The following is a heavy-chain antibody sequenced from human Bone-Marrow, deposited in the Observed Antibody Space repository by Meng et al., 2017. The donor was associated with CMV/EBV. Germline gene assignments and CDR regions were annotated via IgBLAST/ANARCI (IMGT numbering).Heavy chain of an antibody. CDR2: IYYSGST. Sequence: SETLSLTCTVSGGSISSSSYYWGWIRQPPGKGLEWIGSIYYSGSTYYNPSLKSRVTISVDTSKNQFSLKLSSVTAADTAVYYCARVNYSNYYFDYWGQGTRVTGSS. CDR3: ARVNYSNYYFDY. J-gene: IGHJ4*02. D-gene: IGHD4-11*01. V-gene: IGHV4-39*07. CDR1: GGSISSSSYY.